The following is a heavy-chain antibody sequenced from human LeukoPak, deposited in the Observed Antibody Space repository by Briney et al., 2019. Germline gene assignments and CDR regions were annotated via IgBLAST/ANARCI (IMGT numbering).Heavy chain of an antibody. J-gene: IGHJ4*02. CDR2: ISSSGSTI. Sequence: PSGTLSLTCAVSGGSISSSKWWSGVRQPPGKGREWVSYISSSGSTIYYAVSVTGRFTISRDNAKNSLYLQMNSLRAEDTAVHYCAREERPLDYWGQGTLVTVSS. V-gene: IGHV3-11*04. D-gene: IGHD1-1*01. CDR1: GGSISSS. CDR3: AREERPLDY.